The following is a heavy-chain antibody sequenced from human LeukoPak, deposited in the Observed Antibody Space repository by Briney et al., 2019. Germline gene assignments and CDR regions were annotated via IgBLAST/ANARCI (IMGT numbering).Heavy chain of an antibody. J-gene: IGHJ4*02. CDR2: FKSKTNGGTT. Sequence: GGSLRLSCAASGFTFSDAWMNWVRQVPGKGLEWVGLFKSKTNGGTTDYAAPVKGRFTMSRDDSKNTLYLQMNSLKTEDTAVYYCTTEYSGSFSNWGQGILVTVSS. CDR1: GFTFSDAW. CDR3: TTEYSGSFSN. V-gene: IGHV3-15*01. D-gene: IGHD1-26*01.